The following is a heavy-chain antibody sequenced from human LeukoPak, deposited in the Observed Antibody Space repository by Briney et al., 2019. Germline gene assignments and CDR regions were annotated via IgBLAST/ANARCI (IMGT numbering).Heavy chain of an antibody. CDR3: VRGEYYQDGIGNYKFDN. CDR2: INPNSGGT. J-gene: IGHJ4*02. D-gene: IGHD3-9*01. Sequence: ASVKVSCKASGYTFTGYYMCWVRQAPGQGLERMGWINPNSGGTNYAQKFQGRVTMTRDTSISTAYMELNSLRAEDTAVYYCVRGEYYQDGIGNYKFDNWGQGTRVTVSS. CDR1: GYTFTGYY. V-gene: IGHV1-2*02.